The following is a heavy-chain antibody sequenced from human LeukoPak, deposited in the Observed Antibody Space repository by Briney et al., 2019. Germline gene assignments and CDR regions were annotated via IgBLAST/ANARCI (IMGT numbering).Heavy chain of an antibody. J-gene: IGHJ4*02. Sequence: GGSLRLSRAASGFTFSGSVIHWVRQASGKGLEWVGRIRSKANNYATAYAASVKGRFTISRDDSKNTAFLQMNSLKTEDTAVYYCTGELSDCWGQGTLVTVSS. CDR2: IRSKANNYAT. D-gene: IGHD1-26*01. CDR3: TGELSDC. CDR1: GFTFSGSV. V-gene: IGHV3-73*01.